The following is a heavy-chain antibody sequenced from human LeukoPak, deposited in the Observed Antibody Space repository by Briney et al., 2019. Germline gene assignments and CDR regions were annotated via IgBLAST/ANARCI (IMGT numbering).Heavy chain of an antibody. J-gene: IGHJ3*02. CDR3: ARFSSSIAAQYAFDI. V-gene: IGHV1-69*05. CDR1: GGTFSSYA. Sequence: SAKVSCKASGGTFSSYAISWVRQAPGQGLEWMGGIIPIFGTANYAQKLQGRVTMTTDTSTSTAHMELRSLRSDDTAVYYCARFSSSIAAQYAFDIWGQGTMVTVSS. CDR2: IIPIFGTA. D-gene: IGHD6-6*01.